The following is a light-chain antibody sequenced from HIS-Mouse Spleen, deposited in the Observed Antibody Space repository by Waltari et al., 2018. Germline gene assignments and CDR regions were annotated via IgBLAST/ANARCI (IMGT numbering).Light chain of an antibody. V-gene: IGLV3-10*01. J-gene: IGLJ2*01. CDR1: ALPKKY. Sequence: SYELTQPPSVSVSPGQTARITCSGDALPKKYAYWYQQKSGQTPVLVISEYSKRPPVIHERFSGSSSGTLATLTISGAQVEDEADYYCYSTDSSGNHRVFGGGTKLTVL. CDR2: EYS. CDR3: YSTDSSGNHRV.